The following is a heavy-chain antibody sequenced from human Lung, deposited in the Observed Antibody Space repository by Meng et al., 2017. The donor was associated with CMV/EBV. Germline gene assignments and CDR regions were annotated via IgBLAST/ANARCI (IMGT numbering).Heavy chain of an antibody. CDR1: GYNFTGYY. Sequence: ASXXVSXKASGYNFTGYYIHWVRQAPGQGLEWMGWINPNSGGTNYAQKFQGRITMTGDTSITTAYMELSRLRSDDMAVYHCARVKRYCTGGTRSSTGYYGMDVWXQGTAVTVSS. CDR2: INPNSGGT. D-gene: IGHD2-8*02. V-gene: IGHV1-2*02. J-gene: IGHJ6*02. CDR3: ARVKRYCTGGTRSSTGYYGMDV.